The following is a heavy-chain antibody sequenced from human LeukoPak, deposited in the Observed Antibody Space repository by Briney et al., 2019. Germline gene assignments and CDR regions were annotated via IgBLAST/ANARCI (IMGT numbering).Heavy chain of an antibody. CDR3: ARDNYYDTRVGAFDI. Sequence: ASVKVSCKASGGTFSSYAISWVRQAPGQGLEWMGGIIPIFGTAYYAQKFQGRVTITTDESTSTAYMELSSLRSEDTAVYYCARDNYYDTRVGAFDIWGQGTMVTVSS. J-gene: IGHJ3*02. CDR1: GGTFSSYA. D-gene: IGHD3-22*01. V-gene: IGHV1-69*05. CDR2: IIPIFGTA.